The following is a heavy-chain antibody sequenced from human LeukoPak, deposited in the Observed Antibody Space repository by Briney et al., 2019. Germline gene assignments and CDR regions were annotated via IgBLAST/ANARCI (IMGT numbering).Heavy chain of an antibody. D-gene: IGHD3-22*01. Sequence: PGGSLRLSRTASGFIFSNYWMTWVRQAPGKGLEWVANIRGDGNEKQFEGSVKGRFTISRDNAKNSVFLQMNNLRAEDTAMFYCVRNGDYYRLDYWGQGTLVTVSS. CDR3: VRNGDYYRLDY. J-gene: IGHJ4*02. CDR2: IRGDGNEK. V-gene: IGHV3-7*01. CDR1: GFIFSNYW.